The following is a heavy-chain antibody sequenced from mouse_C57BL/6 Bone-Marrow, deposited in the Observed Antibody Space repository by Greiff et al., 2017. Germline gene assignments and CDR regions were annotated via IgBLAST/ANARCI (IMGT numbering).Heavy chain of an antibody. CDR2: ISYDGSN. J-gene: IGHJ2*01. V-gene: IGHV3-6*01. Sequence: VQLQQSGPGLVKPSQSLSLTCSVTGYSITSGYYWNWIRQFPGNKLEWMGYISYDGSNNYNPSLKNRISITRDTSKNQFFLKLNSVTTEDTATYYCARLHYSYGFDYWGQGTTLTVSS. D-gene: IGHD1-1*01. CDR3: ARLHYSYGFDY. CDR1: GYSITSGYY.